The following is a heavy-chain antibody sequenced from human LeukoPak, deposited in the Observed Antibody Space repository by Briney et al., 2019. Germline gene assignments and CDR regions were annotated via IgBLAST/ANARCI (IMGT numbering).Heavy chain of an antibody. Sequence: GGSLRLSCAASGFTFRNYWMSWVRQAPGKGLEWVANTKQDGSLKYYVDSLKGRFTISRDNAKTSVYLQMSSLRAEDTAVYFCARIGYSSSSFDYWGQGTLVTVSP. D-gene: IGHD6-6*01. CDR1: GFTFRNYW. CDR2: TKQDGSLK. V-gene: IGHV3-7*01. J-gene: IGHJ4*02. CDR3: ARIGYSSSSFDY.